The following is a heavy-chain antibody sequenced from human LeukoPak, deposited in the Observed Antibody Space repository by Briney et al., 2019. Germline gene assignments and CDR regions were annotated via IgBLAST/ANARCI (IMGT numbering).Heavy chain of an antibody. D-gene: IGHD3-3*01. V-gene: IGHV1-69*05. J-gene: IGHJ4*02. Sequence: ASVKVSCKASGYTFTSYGISWVRQAPGQGLEWMGGIIPIFGTANYAQKFQGRVTITTDESTSTAYMELSSLRSEDTAVYYCASTWFWSGYYYYFDYWGQGTLVTVSS. CDR1: GYTFTSYG. CDR3: ASTWFWSGYYYYFDY. CDR2: IIPIFGTA.